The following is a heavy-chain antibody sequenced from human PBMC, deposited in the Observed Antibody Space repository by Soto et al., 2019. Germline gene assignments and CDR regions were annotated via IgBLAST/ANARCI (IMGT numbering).Heavy chain of an antibody. Sequence: QITLKESGPTLVKPTQTLTLTCTISGFSLITSGVGVGWIRQPPGKALEWLALIYWDDDKRYSPSLKSRLTSNNDTSKNHVDLTITNMDPVDPTTYYCANIVSGCFTWGRGALVTVFS. CDR3: ANIVSGCFT. CDR1: GFSLITSGVG. D-gene: IGHD6-25*01. V-gene: IGHV2-5*02. J-gene: IGHJ5*02. CDR2: IYWDDDK.